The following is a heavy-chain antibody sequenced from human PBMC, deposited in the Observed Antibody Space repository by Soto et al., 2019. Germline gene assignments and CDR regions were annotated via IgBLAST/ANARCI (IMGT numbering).Heavy chain of an antibody. CDR3: ARDYYKYYDSSGYYRSPAY. J-gene: IGHJ4*02. V-gene: IGHV3-30-3*01. CDR2: ISYDGSDK. D-gene: IGHD3-22*01. Sequence: LRLSCAASGFTFSSYAMHWVRQAPGKGLEWVALISYDGSDKDYADSVKGRFTISRDNSRNTLFLQMNSLRAEDTAVYYCARDYYKYYDSSGYYRSPAYWGQGTLVTVPQ. CDR1: GFTFSSYA.